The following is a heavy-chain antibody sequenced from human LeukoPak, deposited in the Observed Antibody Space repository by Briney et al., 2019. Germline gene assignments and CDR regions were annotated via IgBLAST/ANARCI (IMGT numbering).Heavy chain of an antibody. D-gene: IGHD6-19*01. V-gene: IGHV3-48*03. Sequence: PGGSLRLSCAASGFTFSSYEMNWVRQAPGKGLEWISYISSSGDTIYYADSVEGRFTISRDNAKNSLYLQMNSLRAEDTAVYYCARDGQQWPIYYWGQGTLVTASS. CDR2: ISSSGDTI. CDR3: ARDGQQWPIYY. CDR1: GFTFSSYE. J-gene: IGHJ4*02.